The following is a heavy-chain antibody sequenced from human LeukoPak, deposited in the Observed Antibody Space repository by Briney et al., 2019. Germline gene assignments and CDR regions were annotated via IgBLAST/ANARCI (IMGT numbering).Heavy chain of an antibody. CDR2: INHSGRT. V-gene: IGHV4-34*01. Sequence: SETLSLTCAVYGGSFSGYYWSWIRQPPAKGLEWIGEINHSGRTNYNPSLKSRVTISVDTSKNQFSLKLSSVTAADTAVYYCARVVRVRSSWYTYYYYGMDVWGQGTTVTVSS. D-gene: IGHD6-13*01. CDR3: ARVVRVRSSWYTYYYYGMDV. J-gene: IGHJ6*02. CDR1: GGSFSGYY.